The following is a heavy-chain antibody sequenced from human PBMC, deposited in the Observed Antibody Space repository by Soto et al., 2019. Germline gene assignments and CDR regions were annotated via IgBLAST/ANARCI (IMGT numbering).Heavy chain of an antibody. D-gene: IGHD2-15*01. CDR3: ARRFRGVPVVAAPIY. V-gene: IGHV4-39*01. CDR1: GGSISSSSYY. Sequence: SETLSLTCTVSGGSISSSSYYWGWIRQPPGKGLEWIGSIYYSGSTYYNPSLKSRVTISVDTSKNQFSLKLSSVTAADTAVYYCARRFRGVPVVAAPIYWGQGTLVTVSS. J-gene: IGHJ4*02. CDR2: IYYSGST.